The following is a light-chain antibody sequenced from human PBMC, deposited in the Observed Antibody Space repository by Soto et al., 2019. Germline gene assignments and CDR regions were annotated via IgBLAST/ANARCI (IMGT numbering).Light chain of an antibody. J-gene: IGLJ2*01. CDR3: TSYISGNTV. CDR2: EVS. V-gene: IGLV2-14*01. CDR1: NSDVGGYDY. Sequence: QSVLTQPASVSGSPGQSITISCTETNSDVGGYDYVSWYQQHPGKAPQLMIYEVSNRPSGISTRFSGSKSGNTASLTISGLQGEDEVDYFCTSYISGNTVFGGGTKLTVL.